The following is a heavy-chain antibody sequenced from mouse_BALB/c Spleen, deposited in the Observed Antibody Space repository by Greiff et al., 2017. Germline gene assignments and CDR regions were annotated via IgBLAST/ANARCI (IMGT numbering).Heavy chain of an antibody. Sequence: VQLVESGPSLVQPSQSLSITCTVSGFSLTSYGVHWVRQSPGKGLEWLGVIWRGGSTDYNAAFMSRLSITKDNSKSQVFFKMNSLQADDTAIYYCAKDAYYGSSFYWYFDVWGAGTTVTVSS. CDR3: AKDAYYGSSFYWYFDV. J-gene: IGHJ1*01. D-gene: IGHD1-1*01. V-gene: IGHV2-5-1*01. CDR2: IWRGGST. CDR1: GFSLTSYG.